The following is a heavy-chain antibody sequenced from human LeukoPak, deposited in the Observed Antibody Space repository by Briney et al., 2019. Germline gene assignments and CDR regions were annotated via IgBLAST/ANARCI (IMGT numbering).Heavy chain of an antibody. V-gene: IGHV3-33*01. D-gene: IGHD1-26*01. Sequence: PGGSLRLSCAASGFTFSSYGMHWVRQAPGKGLEWVAVIWYDGSNKHYADSVKGRFTISRGNAKNSLYLQMNSLRAEDTAVYYCARGDSGSYYFDYWGQGTLVTVSS. CDR3: ARGDSGSYYFDY. CDR2: IWYDGSNK. CDR1: GFTFSSYG. J-gene: IGHJ4*02.